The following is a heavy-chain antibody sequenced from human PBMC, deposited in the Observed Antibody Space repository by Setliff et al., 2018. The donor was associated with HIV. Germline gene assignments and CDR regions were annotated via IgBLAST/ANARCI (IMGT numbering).Heavy chain of an antibody. Sequence: PGGSLRLSCAVSGFTFSDYSMSWVRQAPGKGLEWVPSISSSSDYIYYADSVKGRFIISRDNAKNSLYLQMNSLRAEDTAVYYCARDFRIQLWLRSPFDYWGQGTLVTVSS. D-gene: IGHD5-18*01. CDR1: GFTFSDYS. V-gene: IGHV3-21*01. CDR2: ISSSSDYI. J-gene: IGHJ4*02. CDR3: ARDFRIQLWLRSPFDY.